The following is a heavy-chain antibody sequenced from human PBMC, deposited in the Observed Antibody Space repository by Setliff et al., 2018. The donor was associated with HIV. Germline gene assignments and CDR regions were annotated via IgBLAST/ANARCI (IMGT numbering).Heavy chain of an antibody. CDR1: GDSFNTSW. Sequence: PGESLKISCKGSGDSFNTSWIGWVRQMPGKGLEWMGIIFPGDSDTKYSPSFQGQVTISADKSISTAYLQWSSLKASDTAMYYCATSPLGYCSGGSCYQYFDYWGPGTLVTVSS. CDR3: ATSPLGYCSGGSCYQYFDY. D-gene: IGHD2-15*01. V-gene: IGHV5-51*01. J-gene: IGHJ4*02. CDR2: IFPGDSDT.